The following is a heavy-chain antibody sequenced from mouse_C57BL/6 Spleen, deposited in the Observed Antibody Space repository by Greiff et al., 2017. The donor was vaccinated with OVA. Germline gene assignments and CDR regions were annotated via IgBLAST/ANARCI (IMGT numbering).Heavy chain of an antibody. J-gene: IGHJ3*01. CDR1: GYAFTNYL. CDR3: TGSGDYDGACFAY. Sequence: VQLQQSGAELVRPGTSVKVSCKASGYAFTNYLIEWVKQRPGQGLEWIGVINPGSGGTNYNEKFKGKATLTADQSSSTAYMQLSSLTSEDSAVYFCTGSGDYDGACFAYWGQGTLVTVSA. D-gene: IGHD2-4*01. CDR2: INPGSGGT. V-gene: IGHV1-54*01.